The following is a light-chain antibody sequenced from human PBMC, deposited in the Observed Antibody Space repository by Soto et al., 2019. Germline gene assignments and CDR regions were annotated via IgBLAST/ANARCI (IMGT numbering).Light chain of an antibody. V-gene: IGKV3-11*01. Sequence: EIVLTQSPATLSLSPGERATLSCRASQSVIRYLDWYQQIPGQAPRRLIYDASNRATGIPARFSGSGSRTNFTRIISSLETEDFAIYYRQIRSNWPGTSGQGTKVEIK. CDR2: DAS. CDR3: QIRSNWPGT. J-gene: IGKJ1*01. CDR1: QSVIRY.